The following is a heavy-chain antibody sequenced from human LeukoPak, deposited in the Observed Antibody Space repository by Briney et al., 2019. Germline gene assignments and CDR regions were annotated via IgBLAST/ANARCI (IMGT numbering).Heavy chain of an antibody. J-gene: IGHJ3*02. D-gene: IGHD1-20*01. Sequence: PSGTLSPTCTVSGGSISSYYWSWIRQPPGKGLEWIGYIYYSGSTNYNPSLKSRVTISVDTSKNQFSLKPSSVTAADTAVYYCARVGSGITGNNDAFDIWGQGTMVTVSS. CDR3: ARVGSGITGNNDAFDI. V-gene: IGHV4-59*01. CDR1: GGSISSYY. CDR2: IYYSGST.